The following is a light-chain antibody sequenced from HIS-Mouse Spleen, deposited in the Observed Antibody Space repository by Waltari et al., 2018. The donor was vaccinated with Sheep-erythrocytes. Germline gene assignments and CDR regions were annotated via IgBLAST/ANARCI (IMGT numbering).Light chain of an antibody. V-gene: IGLV2-11*01. Sequence: QSALTQPPSASGSPGQSVTISCTGTSSDVGGYNYVSWYQQHPGKAPKLMIYDVSNRPSGVPDRFSGSKPGNTASLTISGLQAEDEADYYCCSYAGSYNHVFATGTKVTVL. J-gene: IGLJ1*01. CDR2: DVS. CDR1: SSDVGGYNY. CDR3: CSYAGSYNHV.